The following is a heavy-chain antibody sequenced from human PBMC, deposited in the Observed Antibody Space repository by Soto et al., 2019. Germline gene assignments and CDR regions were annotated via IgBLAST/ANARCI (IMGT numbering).Heavy chain of an antibody. Sequence: GGSLRLSCAASGFTFSSYSMNWVRQAPGKGLEWVSSISSSSSYIYYADSVKGRFTISRDNAKNSLYLQMNSLRAEDTAVYYCARDRGYCSGGSCPDAFDIWGQGTMVTVSS. J-gene: IGHJ3*02. D-gene: IGHD2-15*01. CDR2: ISSSSSYI. CDR1: GFTFSSYS. V-gene: IGHV3-21*01. CDR3: ARDRGYCSGGSCPDAFDI.